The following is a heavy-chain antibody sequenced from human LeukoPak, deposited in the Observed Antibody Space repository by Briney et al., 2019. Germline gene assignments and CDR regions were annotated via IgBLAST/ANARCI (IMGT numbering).Heavy chain of an antibody. V-gene: IGHV1-8*02. Sequence: VAPVKVSCKASGYTFTGYYMHWVRQATGQGLEWMGWMNPNSGNTGYAQKFQGRVTMTRNTSISTAYMELSSLRSEDTAVYYCARGPRFGELLYADYWGQGTLVTVSS. CDR1: GYTFTGYY. CDR3: ARGPRFGELLYADY. D-gene: IGHD3-10*02. J-gene: IGHJ4*02. CDR2: MNPNSGNT.